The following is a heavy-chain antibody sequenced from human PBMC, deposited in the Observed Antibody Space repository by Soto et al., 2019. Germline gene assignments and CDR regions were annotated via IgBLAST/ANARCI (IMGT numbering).Heavy chain of an antibody. Sequence: EVHLVESGGGLVQPGGSLRLSCTASEFTFSAHCMHWVRLAPGKGLMWVSRLSDDGRHTDHAEPVRGRFTISRDNAKNTLFLEMTSLRVDDTAIYFCSRGARGWHGIDYWGQGALVTVSS. D-gene: IGHD6-19*01. CDR1: EFTFSAHC. CDR3: SRGARGWHGIDY. V-gene: IGHV3-74*01. CDR2: LSDDGRHT. J-gene: IGHJ4*02.